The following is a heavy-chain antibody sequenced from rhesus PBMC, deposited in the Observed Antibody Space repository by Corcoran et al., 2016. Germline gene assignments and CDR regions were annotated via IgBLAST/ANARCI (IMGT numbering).Heavy chain of an antibody. D-gene: IGHD3-3*01. CDR1: GFTFSNSW. V-gene: IGHV3-30*01. CDR3: TTDGYYNIWTGYYGLNAFDF. CDR2: IKSKADGGTA. Sequence: GESGGGLVQPGGSLRLSCAASGFTFSNSWMSWVRQAPGKGLAWVARIKSKADGGTADYAASVKGRFTIPRDDSKNTLYPQMNSLKTEDTAVYYCTTDGYYNIWTGYYGLNAFDFWGQGLRVTVSS. J-gene: IGHJ3*01.